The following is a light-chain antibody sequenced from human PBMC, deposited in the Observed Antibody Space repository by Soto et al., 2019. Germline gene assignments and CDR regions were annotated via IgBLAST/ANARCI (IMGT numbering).Light chain of an antibody. CDR3: QQYGTSMYT. CDR2: GAS. CDR1: QSVNNNY. J-gene: IGKJ2*01. Sequence: EIVLTQSPGTLSLSPGRRATVSCRASQSVNNNYLAWYQQRPGQAPRLLIYGASNRAAGIPDRFSGSGSGTDFTLTISRLEPEDFAMYYCQQYGTSMYTFGPGTNLEFK. V-gene: IGKV3-20*01.